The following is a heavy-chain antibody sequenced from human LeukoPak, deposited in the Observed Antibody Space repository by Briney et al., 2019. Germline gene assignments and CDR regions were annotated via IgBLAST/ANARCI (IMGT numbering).Heavy chain of an antibody. J-gene: IGHJ4*02. Sequence: PSETLSLTCTVSGGSINSSSYYWGWIRQPPGKGLEWIGSIYYSGSTYYNPSLKSRVTISVDTSKNQVSLKLGSVTAADTAVYYCAREIEMATQFDYWGQGTLVTVSS. V-gene: IGHV4-39*07. CDR3: AREIEMATQFDY. D-gene: IGHD5-24*01. CDR2: IYYSGST. CDR1: GGSINSSSYY.